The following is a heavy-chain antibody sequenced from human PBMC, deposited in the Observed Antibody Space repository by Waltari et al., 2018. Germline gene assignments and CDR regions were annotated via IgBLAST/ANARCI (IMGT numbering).Heavy chain of an antibody. CDR1: GDTFSSYA. J-gene: IGHJ4*02. V-gene: IGHV1-69*01. CDR2: IIPMFVDTI. CDR3: ARLQGDYGIDFDY. D-gene: IGHD4-17*01. Sequence: QVQLVQAGAEVKKPGSSVKVSCKASGDTFSSYAISWVRQAPGQGLEWMGGIIPMFVDTINYAQKFQGRVTITADESTSTAYMELSSLRSEDTALYYCARLQGDYGIDFDYWGQGTLVTVSS.